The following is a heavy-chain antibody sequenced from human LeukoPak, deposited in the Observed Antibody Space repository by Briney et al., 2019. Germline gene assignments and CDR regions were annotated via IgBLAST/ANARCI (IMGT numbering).Heavy chain of an antibody. V-gene: IGHV3-15*07. CDR2: IRSNSDGGTI. J-gene: IGHJ5*02. CDR1: GFTFSSAW. Sequence: PGGSLRLSCATSGFTFSSAWMNWVRQAPGEGLEWVGCIRSNSDGGTIDYAAPVKGRFTLSRDDSKTTLYLQMNSLQTEDTAVYYCATDFYDSTWGQGTLVTVSS. CDR3: ATDFYDST. D-gene: IGHD3-22*01.